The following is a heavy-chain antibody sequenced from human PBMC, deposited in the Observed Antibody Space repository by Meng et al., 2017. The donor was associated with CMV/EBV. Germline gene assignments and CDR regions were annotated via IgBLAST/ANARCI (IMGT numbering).Heavy chain of an antibody. J-gene: IGHJ6*02. CDR3: AKGAVASTTTYYYYGMDV. CDR2: IWFDGSDK. Sequence: GESLKISCAASGSTFSSFAMHWVRQAPGKGLEWVAVIWFDGSDKYYADSVKGRFTISRDNFENTLYLQMNSLRAEDTAAYYCAKGAVASTTTYYYYGMDVWGQGTTVTVSS. D-gene: IGHD2-15*01. V-gene: IGHV3-33*06. CDR1: GSTFSSFA.